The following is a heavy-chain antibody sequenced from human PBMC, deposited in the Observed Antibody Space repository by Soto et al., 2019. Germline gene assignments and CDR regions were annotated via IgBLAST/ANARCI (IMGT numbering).Heavy chain of an antibody. CDR1: GYTFTGYY. Sequence: ASVKVSCKASGYTFTGYYMHWVRQAPGQGLEGMGWINPNSGGRNYAQKFQGRVTMTRDTSISTAYIQLSRLRSDDTAGYYCATENCSGGSCYSRWFEPWGQGTLVTVSS. CDR2: INPNSGGR. CDR3: ATENCSGGSCYSRWFEP. V-gene: IGHV1-2*02. J-gene: IGHJ5*02. D-gene: IGHD2-15*01.